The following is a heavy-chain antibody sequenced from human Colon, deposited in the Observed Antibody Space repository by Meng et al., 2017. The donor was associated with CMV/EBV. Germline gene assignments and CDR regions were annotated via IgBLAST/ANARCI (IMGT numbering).Heavy chain of an antibody. V-gene: IGHV1-2*02. D-gene: IGHD3-22*01. CDR1: EYTVTGYY. CDR3: ARDWYPGDRRGSFDY. J-gene: IGHJ4*02. Sequence: QVELGQSGVEVKKPGASVKVSCTASEYTVTGYYMHWVRQAPGQGLEWMGWINPNSGGTNYAQKFQGRVTMTRDTSITTAYMELSRLRSDDTAVYYCARDWYPGDRRGSFDYWGQGTLVTVSS. CDR2: INPNSGGT.